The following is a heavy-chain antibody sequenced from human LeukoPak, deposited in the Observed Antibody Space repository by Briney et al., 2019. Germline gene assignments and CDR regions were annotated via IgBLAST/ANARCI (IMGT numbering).Heavy chain of an antibody. Sequence: SETLSLTCTVSGGSISSSSYHWGWIRQPPGKGLEWVGNIYYSGTIYYNPSLKSRLTVSVDTSKNQFSLKLTSVTAADTAVYYCAVYSTSSGWFDPWGQGTLVTVSS. CDR1: GGSISSSSYH. J-gene: IGHJ5*02. CDR3: AVYSTSSGWFDP. D-gene: IGHD6-6*01. CDR2: IYYSGTI. V-gene: IGHV4-39*01.